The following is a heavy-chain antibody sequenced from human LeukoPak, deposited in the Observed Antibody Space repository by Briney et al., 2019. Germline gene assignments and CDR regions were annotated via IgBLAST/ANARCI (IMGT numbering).Heavy chain of an antibody. CDR1: GFTSSSYW. CDR3: ASKTDYYGSGSYGY. CDR2: IKQDGSEK. J-gene: IGHJ4*02. Sequence: GGSLRLSCAASGFTSSSYWMSWVRQAPGKGLEWVANIKQDGSEKYYVDSVKGRFTISRDNAKNSLYLQMNSLRAEDTAVYYCASKTDYYGSGSYGYWGQGTLVTVSP. D-gene: IGHD3-10*01. V-gene: IGHV3-7*01.